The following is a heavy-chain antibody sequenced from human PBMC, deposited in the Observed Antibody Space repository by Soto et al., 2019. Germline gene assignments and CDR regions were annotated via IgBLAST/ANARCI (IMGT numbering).Heavy chain of an antibody. D-gene: IGHD3-9*01. J-gene: IGHJ4*02. CDR3: ARVLRYFDWSLDY. V-gene: IGHV4-59*01. Sequence: PSETLSLTCTVSGGSISSYYWSWIRQPPGKGLEWIGYIYYSGSTNYNPSLKSRVTISVDTSKNQFSLKLSAVTAADTAVYYCARVLRYFDWSLDYWGQGTLVTVSS. CDR2: IYYSGST. CDR1: GGSISSYY.